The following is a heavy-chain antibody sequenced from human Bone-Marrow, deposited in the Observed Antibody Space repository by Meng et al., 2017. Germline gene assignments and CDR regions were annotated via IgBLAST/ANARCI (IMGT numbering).Heavy chain of an antibody. V-gene: IGHV4-4*07. J-gene: IGHJ4*02. Sequence: GSLRLSCTVSGGSISSYYWSWIRQPAGKGLEWIGRIYTSGSTNYNLSLKSRVTMSVDTSKNQFSLKLSSVTAADTAVYYCARDMTTIDYWGQGTLVTVSS. CDR3: ARDMTTIDY. D-gene: IGHD4-11*01. CDR1: GGSISSYY. CDR2: IYTSGST.